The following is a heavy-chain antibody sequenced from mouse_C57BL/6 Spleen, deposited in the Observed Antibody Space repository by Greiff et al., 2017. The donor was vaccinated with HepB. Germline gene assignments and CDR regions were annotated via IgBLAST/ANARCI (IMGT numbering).Heavy chain of an antibody. J-gene: IGHJ1*03. CDR3: ARGDYDGSWYFDV. D-gene: IGHD2-4*01. CDR1: GYTFTSYW. V-gene: IGHV1-55*01. CDR2: IYPGSGST. Sequence: VQLQQSGAELVKPGASVKMSCKASGYTFTSYWITWVKQRPGQGLEWIGDIYPGSGSTNYNEKFKSKATLTVDTSYSTAYMQLSSLTSEDSAVYYCARGDYDGSWYFDVWGTGTTVTVSS.